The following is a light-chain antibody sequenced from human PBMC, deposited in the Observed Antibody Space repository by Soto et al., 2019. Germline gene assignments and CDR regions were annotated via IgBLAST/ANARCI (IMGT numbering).Light chain of an antibody. CDR1: QSVSSSY. V-gene: IGKV3-20*01. Sequence: EIVLTQSPGTLSLSPGERVTLSCRASQSVSSSYLTWYQQKPGQAPRLLIYSASTRATGIPDRFSGSGSGTDFTLTISRLEPEDFAVYYCQQYGNSPWTFGQGTKV. J-gene: IGKJ1*01. CDR2: SAS. CDR3: QQYGNSPWT.